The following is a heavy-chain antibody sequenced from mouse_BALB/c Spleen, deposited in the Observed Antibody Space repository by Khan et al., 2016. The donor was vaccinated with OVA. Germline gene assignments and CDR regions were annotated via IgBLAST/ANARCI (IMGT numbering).Heavy chain of an antibody. D-gene: IGHD2-1*01. CDR3: ARTYFSYGNYGDYFTMDY. Sequence: VQLQESGPGLVQPSQSLSITCTVSGFSLTSYGVPWVRQSPGKGLEWLGVIWSGGSTDCNSAFISRLTISKDNSKSQVFFKMNSLQANDTAIYYCARTYFSYGNYGDYFTMDYWGQGTSVTVSS. CDR2: IWSGGST. CDR1: GFSLTSYG. J-gene: IGHJ4*01. V-gene: IGHV2-2*02.